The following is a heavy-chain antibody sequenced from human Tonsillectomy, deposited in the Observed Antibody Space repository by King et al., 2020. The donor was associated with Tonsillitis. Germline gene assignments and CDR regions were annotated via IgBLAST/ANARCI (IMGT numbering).Heavy chain of an antibody. CDR1: GYTFTTYW. CDR3: ARQPTIAAAASAY. D-gene: IGHD6-25*01. CDR2: IYPGDSDA. Sequence: DEQLVQSGTEVKKPGESLKISCKASGYTFTTYWIGWVRQMPGKGLEWMGIIYPGDSDARYSPSFQGQVTISADKSITTAYLQWSSLKASDTAMYYCARQPTIAAAASAYWGQGTLVTVSS. V-gene: IGHV5-51*01. J-gene: IGHJ4*02.